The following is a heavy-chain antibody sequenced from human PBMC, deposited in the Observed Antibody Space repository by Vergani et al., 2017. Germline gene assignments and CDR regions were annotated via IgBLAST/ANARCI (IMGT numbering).Heavy chain of an antibody. CDR1: GFTFSSHG. V-gene: IGHV3-9*01. CDR3: AKDIRPSSGWYDGMWDY. Sequence: VQLVESGGGVVQPGGSLRLSCAASGFTFSSHGMHWVRQAPGKGLEWVSGISWNSGSTGYADSVKGRFTISRDTAKNSQYLQMNRRRAEDTALYYCAKDIRPSSGWYDGMWDYWGQGTLVTVSS. D-gene: IGHD6-19*01. CDR2: ISWNSGST. J-gene: IGHJ4*02.